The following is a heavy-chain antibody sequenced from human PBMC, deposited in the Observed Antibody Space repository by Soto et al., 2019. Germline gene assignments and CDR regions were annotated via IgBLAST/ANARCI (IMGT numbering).Heavy chain of an antibody. D-gene: IGHD3-10*01. J-gene: IGHJ5*02. CDR2: INHSGST. CDR1: GGSFSGYY. Sequence: PSETLSLTCAVYGGSFSGYYWSWIRQPPGKGLEWIGEINHSGSTNYNPSLKSRVTISVDTSKNQFSLKLSSVTAADTAVYYCARRSGWFGEGLPNWFDPWGQGTLVTVSS. CDR3: ARRSGWFGEGLPNWFDP. V-gene: IGHV4-34*01.